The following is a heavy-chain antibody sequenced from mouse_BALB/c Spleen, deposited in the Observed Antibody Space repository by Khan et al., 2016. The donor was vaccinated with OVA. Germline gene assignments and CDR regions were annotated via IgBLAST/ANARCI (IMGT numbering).Heavy chain of an antibody. Sequence: DLVKPGASVKLSCKTSGYTFTSYWINWIKQRPGQGLEWIGRIAPGCSNAYYNDKLKGKATLTVDKSSSTAYIQLSSLSSEDSAVSCGARCDYSGWSCYPMDYWGQGTSVTVSA. CDR2: IAPGCSNA. CDR3: ARCDYSGWSCYPMDY. V-gene: IGHV1S41*01. D-gene: IGHD1-1*01. J-gene: IGHJ4*01. CDR1: GYTFTSYW.